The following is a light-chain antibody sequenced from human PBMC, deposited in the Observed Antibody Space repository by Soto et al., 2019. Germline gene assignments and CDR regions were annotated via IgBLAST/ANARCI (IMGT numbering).Light chain of an antibody. J-gene: IGLJ1*01. CDR1: SSDIGSYDL. CDR2: ELT. V-gene: IGLV2-23*02. CDR3: CSFADFTYV. Sequence: QSALTQPASVSGSPGQSITISCTGTSSDIGSYDLVSWYQQHPGTAPKLIIYELTKRPSGVSTRFSGSKSGNTASLTISGLQAVDEADYYCCSFADFTYVFGTGTKVTVL.